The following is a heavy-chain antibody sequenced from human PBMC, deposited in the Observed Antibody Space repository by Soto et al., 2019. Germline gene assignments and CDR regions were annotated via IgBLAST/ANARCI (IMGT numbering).Heavy chain of an antibody. CDR2: IYYSGST. D-gene: IGHD2-15*01. J-gene: IGHJ3*02. Sequence: SETLSLTCTVSGGSISSYYWSWIRQPPGKGLEWIGYIYYSGSTNYNPSLKSRVTISVDTSKNQFSLKLSSVTAADTAVYYCARHNIPRKGLGGYCSGGSCYDDAFDIWGQGTMVTVSS. CDR1: GGSISSYY. V-gene: IGHV4-59*08. CDR3: ARHNIPRKGLGGYCSGGSCYDDAFDI.